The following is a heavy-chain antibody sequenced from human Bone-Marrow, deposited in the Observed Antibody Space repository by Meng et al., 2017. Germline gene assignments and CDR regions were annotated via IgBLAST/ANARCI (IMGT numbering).Heavy chain of an antibody. CDR1: GGTFSSYA. D-gene: IGHD3-10*01. J-gene: IGHJ2*01. CDR2: IIPIFGTA. CDR3: ARGVKGFGELLGWYFDL. Sequence: QVQLVQSGAVVKKPGSSVKVSCKASGGTFSSYAISWVRQAPGQGLEWMGGIIPIFGTANYAQKFQGRVTITADESTSTAYMELSSLRSEDTAVYYCARGVKGFGELLGWYFDLWGRGTLVTVSS. V-gene: IGHV1-69*01.